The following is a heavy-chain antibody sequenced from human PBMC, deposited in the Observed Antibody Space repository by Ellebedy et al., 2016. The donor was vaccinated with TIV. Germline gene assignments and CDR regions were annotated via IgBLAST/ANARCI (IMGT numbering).Heavy chain of an antibody. V-gene: IGHV1-46*01. D-gene: IGHD2-15*01. J-gene: IGHJ4*02. CDR2: INPSGGST. Sequence: ASVKVSCXASGYNFTSYYMHWVRQAPGQGLEWMGIINPSGGSTSYAQKFQGRVTMTRDTSTSTVYMELSSLRSEDTAVYYCAREGWDIGDYWGQGTLVTVSS. CDR3: AREGWDIGDY. CDR1: GYNFTSYY.